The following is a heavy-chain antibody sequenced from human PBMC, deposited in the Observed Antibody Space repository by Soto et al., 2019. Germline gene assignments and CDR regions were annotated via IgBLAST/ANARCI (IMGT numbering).Heavy chain of an antibody. CDR2: IDPSDSYT. CDR1: GYSSTSYW. CDR3: AKQDKVGATESNY. D-gene: IGHD1-26*01. V-gene: IGHV5-10-1*01. Sequence: GESLKISCKGSGYSSTSYWISWVRQMPGKGLEWMGRIDPSDSYTNYSPSFQGHVTISADKSISTAYLQWSSLKASDTAMYYCAKQDKVGATESNYWGQGTLVTVSS. J-gene: IGHJ4*02.